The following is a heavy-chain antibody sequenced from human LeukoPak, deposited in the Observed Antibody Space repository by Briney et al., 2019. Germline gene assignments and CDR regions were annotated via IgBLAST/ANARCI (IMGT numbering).Heavy chain of an antibody. J-gene: IGHJ5*02. CDR1: GGSISSYY. CDR3: ARDRRDDYGDYEDWFDP. D-gene: IGHD4-17*01. V-gene: IGHV4-59*01. Sequence: MASETLSLTCTVSGGSISSYYWSWIRQPPGKGLEWIGYIYYSGSTNYNPSLKSRVTISVDTSKNQFSLKLSSVTAADTAVYYCARDRRDDYGDYEDWFDPWGQGTLVTVSS. CDR2: IYYSGST.